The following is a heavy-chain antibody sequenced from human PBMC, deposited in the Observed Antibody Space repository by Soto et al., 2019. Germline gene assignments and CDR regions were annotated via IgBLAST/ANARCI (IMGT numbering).Heavy chain of an antibody. J-gene: IGHJ4*02. Sequence: ASETLSLSCPVSGGSITGYYMNWIRQPPGKGLECIGCIYFTGAANYNPSPKSRVTMSVDTSKNQFSLKLTSVTAAATAVYYCARERTPRTGFDYWGQGTLVTVYS. D-gene: IGHD1-1*01. CDR1: GGSITGYY. CDR3: ARERTPRTGFDY. V-gene: IGHV4-59*01. CDR2: IYFTGAA.